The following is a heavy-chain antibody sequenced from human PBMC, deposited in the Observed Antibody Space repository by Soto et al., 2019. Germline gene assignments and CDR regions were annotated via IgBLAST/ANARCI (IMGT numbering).Heavy chain of an antibody. CDR3: ATQEDYVDPLFDY. V-gene: IGHV4-59*01. CDR2: IYYSGST. D-gene: IGHD4-17*01. J-gene: IGHJ4*02. Sequence: QVQLQESGPGLVKPSETLSLTCTVSGGSISSYYWSWIRQPPGKGLEWIGYIYYSGSTNYNPSLKSRVTISVDTSNNQFALKLSSVTAADTAVYYCATQEDYVDPLFDYWGQGTLVTVSS. CDR1: GGSISSYY.